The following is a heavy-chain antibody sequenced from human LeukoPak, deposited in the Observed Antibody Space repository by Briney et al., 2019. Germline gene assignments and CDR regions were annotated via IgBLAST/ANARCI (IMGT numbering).Heavy chain of an antibody. CDR2: MNPNSGNT. J-gene: IGHJ4*02. CDR1: GYTFTSYD. CDR3: ARAGRGYYDSSGYYPY. Sequence: ASVKVSCKASGYTFTSYDINWVRQATGQGLEWMGWMNPNSGNTGYAQKFQGRVTMTRNTSISTAYMELSSLRSEDTAVYYCARAGRGYYDSSGYYPYWGQGTLVTVSS. D-gene: IGHD3-22*01. V-gene: IGHV1-8*01.